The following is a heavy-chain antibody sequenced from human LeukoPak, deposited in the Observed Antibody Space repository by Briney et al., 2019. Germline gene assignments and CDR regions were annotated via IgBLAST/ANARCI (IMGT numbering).Heavy chain of an antibody. CDR2: IWNDGRNK. V-gene: IGHV3-33*01. J-gene: IGHJ4*02. CDR3: ARHGSGSRFFDPCDH. Sequence: PGRSLRLSCAASGFTFSSYAMHWVRQAPGKGLKWVALIWNDGRNKYYADSVKGRFTISRDNSKNTLYLQMGSPRAEDTAVHYCARHGSGSRFFDPCDHWGQGTLVTVSS. D-gene: IGHD1-26*01. CDR1: GFTFSSYA.